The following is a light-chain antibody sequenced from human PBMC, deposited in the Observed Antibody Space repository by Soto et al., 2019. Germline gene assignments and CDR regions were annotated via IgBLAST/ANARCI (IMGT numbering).Light chain of an antibody. CDR1: QDISEH. V-gene: IGKV1-27*01. Sequence: DFQMTQSPSSLSASVGDRVTITCRASQDISEHLAWYQHKPGKVPKLLIYEASTLQSGVPSRFSGGGSGTDFTLTISSLQPEDVATYYCLKYNRTPRTFGQGTKVELK. CDR3: LKYNRTPRT. CDR2: EAS. J-gene: IGKJ1*01.